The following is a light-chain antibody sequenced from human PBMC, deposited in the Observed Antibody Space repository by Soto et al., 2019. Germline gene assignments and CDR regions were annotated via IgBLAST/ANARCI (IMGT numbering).Light chain of an antibody. V-gene: IGKV3-15*01. CDR3: QQYNNWPPWT. CDR1: QSVSTN. Sequence: EIVMTQFSATQSESPGQRDTLSCRASQSVSTNLAWYQQKPGQAPRLLIYGASTRATGIPARFSGSGSGTEFTLTISSLQSEDFAVYYCQQYNNWPPWTFGQGTKVDIK. J-gene: IGKJ1*01. CDR2: GAS.